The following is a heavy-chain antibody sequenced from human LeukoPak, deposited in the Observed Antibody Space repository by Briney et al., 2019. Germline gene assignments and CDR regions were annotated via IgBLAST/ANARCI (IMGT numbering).Heavy chain of an antibody. CDR1: GFTFSSYA. CDR3: ARDLGVVSLVATISGIPDY. Sequence: PGGSLRLSCAASGFTFSSYAMHWVRQAPGKGLEWVAVISYDGSNKYYADSVKGRFTISRDNSKNTLYLQMNSLRAEDTAVYYCARDLGVVSLVATISGIPDYWGQGTLVTVSS. J-gene: IGHJ4*02. V-gene: IGHV3-30-3*01. D-gene: IGHD5-12*01. CDR2: ISYDGSNK.